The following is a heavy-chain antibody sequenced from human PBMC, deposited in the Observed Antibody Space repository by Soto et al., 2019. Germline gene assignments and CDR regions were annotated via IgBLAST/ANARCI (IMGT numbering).Heavy chain of an antibody. CDR1: GGSVHNGSYY. J-gene: IGHJ4*02. CDR2: IYYTGTT. Sequence: PSETLSLTCTVPGGSVHNGSYYWSWLRQPPGKGLEWIGYIYYTGTTNYNPSLKSHVTISVDTSKNQFSLKVKSVSAADTAVYFCARTYRGYIYGYHLDSGGRGPLVTLSS. CDR3: ARTYRGYIYGYHLDS. V-gene: IGHV4-61*01. D-gene: IGHD5-18*01.